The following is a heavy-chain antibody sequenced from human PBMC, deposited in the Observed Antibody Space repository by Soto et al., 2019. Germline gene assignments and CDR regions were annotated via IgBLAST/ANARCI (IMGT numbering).Heavy chain of an antibody. CDR3: ARGDYYFGSGSYYETESFYFDY. CDR2: IWSDGNNK. CDR1: GFTFSSYG. V-gene: IGHV3-33*01. Sequence: GGSLRLSCAAPGFTFSSYGMHWVRQAPGKELEWVALIWSDGNNKYYADSVKGRFTISRDNAKNSLYLHMNSLRAEDTAVYYCARGDYYFGSGSYYETESFYFDYWGQGALVTVSS. J-gene: IGHJ4*02. D-gene: IGHD3-10*01.